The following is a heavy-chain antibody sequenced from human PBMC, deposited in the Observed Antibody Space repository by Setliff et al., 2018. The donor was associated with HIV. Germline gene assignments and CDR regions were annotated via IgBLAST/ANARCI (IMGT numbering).Heavy chain of an antibody. V-gene: IGHV4-39*01. Sequence: SETLSLTCTVSGGSISSRSYFWGWIRQPPGKGLEWIGSIYYSGSTYYNPSLKSRVTISVDTSKNQFSLKLSSVTAADTAVYYCARGPYGDYHDAFDIWGQGTMVTVS. D-gene: IGHD4-17*01. J-gene: IGHJ3*02. CDR1: GGSISSRSYF. CDR2: IYYSGST. CDR3: ARGPYGDYHDAFDI.